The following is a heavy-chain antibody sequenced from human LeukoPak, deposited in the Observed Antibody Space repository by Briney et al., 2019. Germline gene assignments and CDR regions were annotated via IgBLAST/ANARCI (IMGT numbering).Heavy chain of an antibody. CDR2: ISAYNGNT. D-gene: IGHD2-2*01. V-gene: IGHV1-18*01. Sequence: ASVKVSCKASGYTFTSYGISWVRQAPGHGLEWMGWISAYNGNTNYAQKLQGRVTMTTDTSTSTAYMELRSLRSDDTAVYYCARGSMVRDIVVVPAALWGQGTLVTVSS. CDR3: ARGSMVRDIVVVPAAL. J-gene: IGHJ4*02. CDR1: GYTFTSYG.